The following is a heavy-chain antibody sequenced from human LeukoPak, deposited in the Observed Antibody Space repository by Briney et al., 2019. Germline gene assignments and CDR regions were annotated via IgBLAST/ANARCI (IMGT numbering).Heavy chain of an antibody. Sequence: PGRSLKLSCAASGFTFDDYAMHWVRQAPGKGLAWVSGISWNSDSIVYADSVKGRFTISRDNARNSLYLQMNNLRGEDTAIYYCARDAGNSGYGCDLWGQGTLVTVSS. V-gene: IGHV3-9*01. CDR3: ARDAGNSGYGCDL. D-gene: IGHD5-12*01. CDR2: ISWNSDSI. J-gene: IGHJ5*02. CDR1: GFTFDDYA.